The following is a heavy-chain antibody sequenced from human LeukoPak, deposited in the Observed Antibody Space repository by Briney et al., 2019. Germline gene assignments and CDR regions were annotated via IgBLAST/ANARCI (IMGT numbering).Heavy chain of an antibody. CDR1: GFTFSSYG. CDR2: IRYDGSNK. J-gene: IGHJ4*02. D-gene: IGHD6-19*01. Sequence: GGSLRLSCAASGFTFSSYGMRWVGQAPGQGLEWVAVIRYDGSNKYYADSVKGRFTISRDNSKNTLYLQMNSLRAEDTAVYYCARDNVAGPPNHYFDYWGQGTLVTVSS. CDR3: ARDNVAGPPNHYFDY. V-gene: IGHV3-33*01.